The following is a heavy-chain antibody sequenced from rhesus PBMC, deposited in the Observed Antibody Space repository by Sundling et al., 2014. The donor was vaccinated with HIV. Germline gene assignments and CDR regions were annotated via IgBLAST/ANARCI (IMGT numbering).Heavy chain of an antibody. CDR3: AIAEGTMIVDISYFDY. D-gene: IGHD3-28*01. J-gene: IGHJ4*01. CDR1: GASISSYW. V-gene: IGHV4-80*01. CDR2: INGNSGST. Sequence: QVQLQESGPGLVKPSETLSLTCTVSGASISSYWWSWIRRPPGKGLEWIGEINGNSGSTKYNPSLKSRVTISRDTSKNQFSLNLSSVTAADTAVYYCAIAEGTMIVDISYFDYWGQGVLVSVSS.